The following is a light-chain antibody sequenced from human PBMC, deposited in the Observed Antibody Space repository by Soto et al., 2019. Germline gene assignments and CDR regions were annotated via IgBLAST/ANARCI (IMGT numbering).Light chain of an antibody. CDR3: QQAANFPLT. CDR2: AAS. Sequence: DIQMTQSPSSVSASVGDRVTITCRASQSVNNWLAWYQQKPGGAPKLLIYAASSLQSGVPSRFSGSGSGTEFTLTIGSLQPEDFATYYCQQAANFPLTFGGGTKVEIK. J-gene: IGKJ4*01. V-gene: IGKV1-12*01. CDR1: QSVNNW.